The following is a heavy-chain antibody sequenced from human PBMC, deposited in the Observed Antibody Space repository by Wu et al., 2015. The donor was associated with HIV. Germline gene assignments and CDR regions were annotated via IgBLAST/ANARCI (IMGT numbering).Heavy chain of an antibody. CDR1: GTTFSSHS. Sequence: QVQLVQSGAEVRKPKSSVKVSCKASGTTFSSHSISWIRQAPGQGLEWMGRIIPIFNTADYSQRFQGRVTMTRNNSITTAYMELTRLTSEDTAIYYCAVLYDVVGDKAVLDHWGQGTAVTVSS. CDR3: AVLYDVVGDKAVLDH. V-gene: IGHV1-69*05. J-gene: IGHJ4*02. D-gene: IGHD1-26*01. CDR2: IIPIFNTA.